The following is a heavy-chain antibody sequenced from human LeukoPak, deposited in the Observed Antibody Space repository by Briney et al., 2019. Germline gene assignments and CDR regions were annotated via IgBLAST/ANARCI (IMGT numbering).Heavy chain of an antibody. Sequence: SQTLSLTCTVSGGSVTSSDYYWNWIRQHPEKGLEWIGYIYKTGRTFYNPSLKSRVVMSVDTSKNQFSLNLTSVTAADTALYYCARGQYHYDTSGRDFDNWGQGTLVTVSS. J-gene: IGHJ4*02. CDR3: ARGQYHYDTSGRDFDN. V-gene: IGHV4-31*03. CDR2: IYKTGRT. D-gene: IGHD3-22*01. CDR1: GGSVTSSDYY.